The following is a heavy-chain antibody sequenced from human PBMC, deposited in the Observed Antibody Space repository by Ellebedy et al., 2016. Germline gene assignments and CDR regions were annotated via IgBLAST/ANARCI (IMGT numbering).Heavy chain of an antibody. CDR3: ARLHRRFDY. J-gene: IGHJ4*02. CDR2: IYYSGSP. CDR1: GGSITSYY. V-gene: IGHV4-59*04. Sequence: SETLSLTCTVSGGSITSYYWSWIRQPPGKGLEWIGYIYYSGSPYYNPSLKSRATVSADMSKNQFSLKLSSVTATDTAMYYCARLHRRFDYWGQGTLVTVSS.